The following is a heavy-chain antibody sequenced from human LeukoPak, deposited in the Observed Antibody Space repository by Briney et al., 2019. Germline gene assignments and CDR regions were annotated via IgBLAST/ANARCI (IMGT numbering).Heavy chain of an antibody. V-gene: IGHV3-48*03. J-gene: IGHJ4*02. Sequence: GGSLRLSCAASGFTFDDYAMHWVRQAPGKGLEWVSYISSSGSTIYYADSVKGRFTISRDNAKNSLYLQMNSLRAEDTAVYYCARRPYYYDSLDYWGLDYWGQGTLVTVSS. CDR2: ISSSGSTI. CDR1: GFTFDDYA. CDR3: ARRPYYYDSLDYWGLDY. D-gene: IGHD3-22*01.